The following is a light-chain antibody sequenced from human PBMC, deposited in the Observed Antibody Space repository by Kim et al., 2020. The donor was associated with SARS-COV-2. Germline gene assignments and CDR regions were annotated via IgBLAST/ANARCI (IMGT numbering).Light chain of an antibody. V-gene: IGKV1-39*01. CDR2: DAS. Sequence: DIQMTQSPSSLSASVGDRVTIACRASQTINRYLNWYQQKPGKAPKLLIYDASNLQSGVPSRFSGSGSGTDFTLTISSLQPEDFATYYCQQSNSTPLTFGGGTKVDIK. CDR3: QQSNSTPLT. J-gene: IGKJ4*01. CDR1: QTINRY.